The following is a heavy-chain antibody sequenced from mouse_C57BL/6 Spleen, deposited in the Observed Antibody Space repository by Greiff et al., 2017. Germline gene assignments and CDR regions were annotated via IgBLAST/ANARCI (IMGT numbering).Heavy chain of an antibody. CDR1: GYTFTSYW. J-gene: IGHJ4*01. V-gene: IGHV1-50*01. CDR2: IDPSDSYT. D-gene: IGHD1-2*01. Sequence: QVQLQQPGAELVKPGASVKLSCKASGYTFTSYWMQWVKQRPGQGLEWIGEIDPSDSYTNYTQKFKGKSTLNVDTSSSTAYMQLSSLTSEDSAVYYCAWLSDAMDYWGQGTSVTVSS. CDR3: AWLSDAMDY.